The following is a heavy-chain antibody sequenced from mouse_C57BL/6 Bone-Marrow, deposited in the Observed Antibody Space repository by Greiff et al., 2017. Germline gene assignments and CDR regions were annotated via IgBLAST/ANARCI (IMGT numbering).Heavy chain of an antibody. D-gene: IGHD1-1*01. CDR1: GYTFTSYW. J-gene: IGHJ1*03. Sequence: QVQLQQPGAELVKPGASVKLSCKASGYTFTSYWMHWVKQRPGQGLEWIGMIHPNSGSTNYHEKFKSKDTLTVDKSSSTAYMQLSSLTSEDSAVYYCARGTTVGYWYCDVWGTGTTVTVAS. CDR3: ARGTTVGYWYCDV. CDR2: IHPNSGST. V-gene: IGHV1-64*01.